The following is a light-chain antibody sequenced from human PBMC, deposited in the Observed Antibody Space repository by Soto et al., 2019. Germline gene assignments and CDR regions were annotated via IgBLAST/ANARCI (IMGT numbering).Light chain of an antibody. CDR2: GAS. CDR1: QSVSNY. V-gene: IGKV3-15*01. Sequence: ELVMTQSPVTLSVSPGERATLSCRASQSVSNYLAWYQQKPGQAPSLLIYGASTRDTGIPARFSGSGSGIEFTLTISCLQSEDFAFYYCTQYNNWPPFNFRQGARREIK. CDR3: TQYNNWPPFN. J-gene: IGKJ5*01.